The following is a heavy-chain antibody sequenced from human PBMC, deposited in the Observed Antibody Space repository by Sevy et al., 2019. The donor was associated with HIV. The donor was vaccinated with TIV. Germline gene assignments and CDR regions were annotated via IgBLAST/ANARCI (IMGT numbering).Heavy chain of an antibody. D-gene: IGHD5-18*01. J-gene: IGHJ4*02. CDR3: ARDVDTPFVRSFDS. Sequence: GGSLRLSCVVSGLTFSSDSMNWVRQAPGKGLEWLAYISSSSRTIYYATSVEGRFTISRDNDKKSVFLQMNNLRDEDSATYYCARDVDTPFVRSFDSWGQGTLVTVSS. V-gene: IGHV3-48*02. CDR1: GLTFSSDS. CDR2: ISSSSRTI.